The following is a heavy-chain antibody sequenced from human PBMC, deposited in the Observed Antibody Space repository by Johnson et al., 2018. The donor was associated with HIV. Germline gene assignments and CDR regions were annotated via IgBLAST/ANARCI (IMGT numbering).Heavy chain of an antibody. D-gene: IGHD3-16*01. CDR1: GFTFDDYA. CDR3: AKDASTLGGDAFDI. J-gene: IGHJ3*02. CDR2: ISWNSGSI. V-gene: IGHV3-9*01. Sequence: LVESGGGLVQPGRSLRLSCAASGFTFDDYAMHWVRQAPGKGLEWVSGISWNSGSIGYADSVKGRFTISRDNAKNSLYLQMNSLRAEGTALYYCAKDASTLGGDAFDIWGQGTMVTVSS.